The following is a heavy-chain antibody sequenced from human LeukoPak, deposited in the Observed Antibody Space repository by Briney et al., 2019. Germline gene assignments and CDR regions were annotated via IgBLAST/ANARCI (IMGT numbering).Heavy chain of an antibody. V-gene: IGHV3-23*01. Sequence: GGSLRLSCAASGFTSSSYAMSWVRQAPGKGLEWVSAISGSGGSTYYADSVKGRFTISRDNSKNTLYLQMNSLRAEDTAVYYCATRIVVVVAATPFPVYWGQGTLVTVSS. J-gene: IGHJ4*02. CDR3: ATRIVVVVAATPFPVY. CDR2: ISGSGGST. CDR1: GFTSSSYA. D-gene: IGHD2-15*01.